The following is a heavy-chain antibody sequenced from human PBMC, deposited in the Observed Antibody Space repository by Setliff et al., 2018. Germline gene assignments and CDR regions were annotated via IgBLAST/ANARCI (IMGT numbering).Heavy chain of an antibody. CDR1: GYTFTSYG. CDR2: ISPYNEKT. V-gene: IGHV1-18*01. Sequence: VASVKVSCKASGYTFTSYGISWVRQAPGQGLEWMGWISPYNEKTNYAEKFQGRVTMTTDTSTSTVYMELRSLRSDDTAGYFCVREYSGGGLTWGQGTMVTVSS. J-gene: IGHJ3*01. CDR3: VREYSGGGLT. D-gene: IGHD1-26*01.